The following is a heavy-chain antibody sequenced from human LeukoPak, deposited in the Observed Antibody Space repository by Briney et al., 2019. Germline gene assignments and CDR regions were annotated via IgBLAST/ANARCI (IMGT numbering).Heavy chain of an antibody. J-gene: IGHJ4*02. V-gene: IGHV4-59*11. CDR3: ARGGVAAKYYFDF. CDR2: IYYTGST. Sequence: SETLSLTCTVSGHSISPLYWSWIRQPPGKGLEFIGYIYYTGSTNFNPSLKSRVALSEDTSKNQISLKLNSVTAADTAVYYCARGGVAAKYYFDFWGQGTLVTVSS. CDR1: GHSISPLY. D-gene: IGHD3-10*01.